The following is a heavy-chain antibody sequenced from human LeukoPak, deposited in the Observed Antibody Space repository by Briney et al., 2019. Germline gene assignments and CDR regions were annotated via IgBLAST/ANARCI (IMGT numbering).Heavy chain of an antibody. CDR1: GGSISSYY. Sequence: RTSETLSLTCTVSGGSISSYYWSWIRQPPGKGLEWIGYIYYSGSTNYNPSLKSRVTISVDTSKNQFSLKLSSVTAADTAVYYCAELGITMIGGVWGKGTTVTISS. J-gene: IGHJ6*04. V-gene: IGHV4-59*01. CDR3: AELGITMIGGV. CDR2: IYYSGST. D-gene: IGHD3-10*02.